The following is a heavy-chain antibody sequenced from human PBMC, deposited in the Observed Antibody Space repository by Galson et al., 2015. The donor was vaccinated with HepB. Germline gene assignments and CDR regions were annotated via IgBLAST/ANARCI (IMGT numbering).Heavy chain of an antibody. V-gene: IGHV4-61*02. CDR2: IYTSGST. D-gene: IGHD1-1*01. J-gene: IGHJ6*03. CDR3: ARDFGGAGTPGVYYYYMDV. Sequence: SLTCTVSGGSISSGSYYWSWIRQPAGKGLEWIGRIYTSGSTNYNPSLKSRVTMSVDTSKNQFSLKLSSVTAADTAVYYCARDFGGAGTPGVYYYYMDVWGKGTTVTVSS. CDR1: GGSISSGSYY.